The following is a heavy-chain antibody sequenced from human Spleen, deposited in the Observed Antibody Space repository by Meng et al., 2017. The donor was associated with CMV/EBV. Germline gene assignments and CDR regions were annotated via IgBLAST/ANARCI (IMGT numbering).Heavy chain of an antibody. Sequence: SGCTFIKDTLSWVRQAPGQGLEWMGRIVTFLDIANYAQKFRGRITITADKSTNTTYMKLSSLSSDDTAVYYCARMGPALPYNWFDPWGQGTLVTVSS. V-gene: IGHV1-69*02. J-gene: IGHJ5*02. CDR2: IVTFLDIA. CDR3: ARMGPALPYNWFDP. CDR1: GCTFIKDT.